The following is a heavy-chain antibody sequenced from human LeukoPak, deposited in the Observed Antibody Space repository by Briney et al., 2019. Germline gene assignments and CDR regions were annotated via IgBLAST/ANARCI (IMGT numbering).Heavy chain of an antibody. Sequence: GGSLRLSCPASGSTFSSYAMSGVRQAAGRGLEWVSTISGNGGSTYYADSVKGRFTISKDNSKNTLYLQMNSLRAEDTAVYYCAKDRSSSGLNWFDPWGQGTLVTVSS. J-gene: IGHJ5*02. CDR2: ISGNGGST. CDR3: AKDRSSSGLNWFDP. D-gene: IGHD6-19*01. CDR1: GSTFSSYA. V-gene: IGHV3-23*01.